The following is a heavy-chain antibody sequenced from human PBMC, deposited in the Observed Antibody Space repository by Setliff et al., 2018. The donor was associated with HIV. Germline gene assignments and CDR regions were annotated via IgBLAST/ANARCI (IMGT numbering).Heavy chain of an antibody. D-gene: IGHD6-13*01. Sequence: TSETLSLTCAVSGYSISSGYYWGWIRQPPGKGLEWVGSIYHSVTTYYNPSLKSRVTISVDTSENQFSLKLSSVTAADTAVYYCARDGYRSSWYVISGSCDYWGQGILVTVSS. CDR3: ARDGYRSSWYVISGSCDY. CDR1: GYSISSGYY. CDR2: IYHSVTT. V-gene: IGHV4-38-2*02. J-gene: IGHJ4*02.